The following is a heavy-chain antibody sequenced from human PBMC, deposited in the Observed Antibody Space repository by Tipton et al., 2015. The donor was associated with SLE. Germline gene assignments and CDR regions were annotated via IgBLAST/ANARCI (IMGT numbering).Heavy chain of an antibody. D-gene: IGHD1-26*01. CDR2: INWNGGST. J-gene: IGHJ3*02. CDR3: ARDQELPDAFDI. V-gene: IGHV3-20*04. Sequence: SLRLSCAASGFTFDDYGMSWVRQAPGKGLEWVSGINWNGGSTGYADSVKGRFTISRDNAKNSLYLQMNSLRAEDTALYYCARDQELPDAFDIWDQGTMVTVSS. CDR1: GFTFDDYG.